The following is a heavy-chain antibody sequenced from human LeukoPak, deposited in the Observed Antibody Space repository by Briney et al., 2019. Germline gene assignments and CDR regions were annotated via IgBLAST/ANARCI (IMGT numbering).Heavy chain of an antibody. CDR3: ARDGATRTKKYYFDY. CDR2: INSDGSST. Sequence: PGGSLRLSRAASGFTFSSYWMHWVRQAPGKGLVWVSRINSDGSSTSYADSVKGRFTISRDNAKNTLYLQMNSLRAEDTAVYYCARDGATRTKKYYFDYWGQGTLVTVSS. CDR1: GFTFSSYW. D-gene: IGHD4-17*01. J-gene: IGHJ4*02. V-gene: IGHV3-74*01.